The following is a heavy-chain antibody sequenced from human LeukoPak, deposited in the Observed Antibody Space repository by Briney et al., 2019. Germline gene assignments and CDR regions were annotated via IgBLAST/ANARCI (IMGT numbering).Heavy chain of an antibody. Sequence: GGSLRLSCAASGFTFDDYGMSWVRQAPGKRLEWVSGINWNGGSTGYADSVKGRFTISGDNAKNSLYLQMNSLRAEDTALYYCARVYYDFWSGYFDYWGQGTLVTVSS. J-gene: IGHJ4*02. CDR1: GFTFDDYG. CDR3: ARVYYDFWSGYFDY. V-gene: IGHV3-20*04. CDR2: INWNGGST. D-gene: IGHD3-3*01.